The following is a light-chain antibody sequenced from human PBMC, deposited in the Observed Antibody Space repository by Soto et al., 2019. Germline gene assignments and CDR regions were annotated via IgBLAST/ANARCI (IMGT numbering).Light chain of an antibody. CDR1: QSLLHSNGNTY. CDR3: MQALHTRFT. V-gene: IGKV2-28*01. Sequence: DIVMTQSPLSLPVTPGEPASISCRSSQSLLHSNGNTYLDWYLQKPGQSPQLLIYLGSNRASWVPDRFSGSGSGTDFMLKIRRVEAEDVGVYYGMQALHTRFTFGPGTKVDIK. CDR2: LGS. J-gene: IGKJ3*01.